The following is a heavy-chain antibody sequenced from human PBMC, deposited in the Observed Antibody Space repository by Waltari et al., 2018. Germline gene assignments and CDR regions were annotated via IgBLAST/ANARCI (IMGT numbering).Heavy chain of an antibody. Sequence: QVQLQESGPGLVKPSETLSLTCAVSGYSISSGYYWGWIRQPPGKGLEWIGSIYHSVSTYYNPSLKSRVTISVDTSKNQFSLKLSSVTAADTAVYYCARDVYCSSTSCPLLLGGMDVWGQGTTVTVSS. CDR1: GYSISSGYY. V-gene: IGHV4-38-2*02. J-gene: IGHJ6*02. CDR3: ARDVYCSSTSCPLLLGGMDV. CDR2: IYHSVST. D-gene: IGHD2-2*01.